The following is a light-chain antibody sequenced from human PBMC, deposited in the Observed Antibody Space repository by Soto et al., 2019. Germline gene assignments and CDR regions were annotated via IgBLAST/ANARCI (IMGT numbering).Light chain of an antibody. Sequence: EIVLTQSPGTLSLYKGERATLSSRASQSVSSSYLAWYQQKPGQAPRLLLYGAYNRATGIPDRFSGSGSGTDFTLTISRLEPEDFAVYYCQQYGTAPWTFGQGTKVDIK. CDR2: GAY. J-gene: IGKJ1*01. CDR1: QSVSSSY. CDR3: QQYGTAPWT. V-gene: IGKV3-20*01.